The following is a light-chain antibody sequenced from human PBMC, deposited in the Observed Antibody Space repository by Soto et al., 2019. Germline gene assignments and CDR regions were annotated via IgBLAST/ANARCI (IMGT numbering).Light chain of an antibody. J-gene: IGLJ1*01. Sequence: QSVLTQPASLSGSPGQSITISCPGTSSDVGGYKYVSWYQQHPGEAPKLMIYDVSNRPSGVSNRFSGSKSGNTASLTISGLQAEDEADYYCSSYTSSSTRVFGTGTKVTVL. CDR1: SSDVGGYKY. CDR2: DVS. CDR3: SSYTSSSTRV. V-gene: IGLV2-14*01.